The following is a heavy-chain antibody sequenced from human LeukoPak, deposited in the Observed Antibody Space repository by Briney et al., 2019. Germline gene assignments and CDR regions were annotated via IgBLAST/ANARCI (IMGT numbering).Heavy chain of an antibody. V-gene: IGHV1-69*01. CDR3: ARSEWELTLDY. CDR2: ITPIFGTA. J-gene: IGHJ4*02. CDR1: GGTFSSYD. Sequence: SVKVSCKASGGTFSSYDISWVRQAPGQGLEWMGEITPIFGTANYAHKFQGRVTITADESTSTAYMELSSPRYEDTAVYYCARSEWELTLDYWGQGTLLTVSS. D-gene: IGHD1-26*01.